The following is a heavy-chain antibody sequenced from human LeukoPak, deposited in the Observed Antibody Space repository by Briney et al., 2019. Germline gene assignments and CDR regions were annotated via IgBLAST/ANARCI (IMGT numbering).Heavy chain of an antibody. CDR3: ARVIAPQDYYDSSPNFDY. V-gene: IGHV3-21*01. D-gene: IGHD3-22*01. J-gene: IGHJ4*02. Sequence: PGGSLRLSCAASGFTFSSYSMNWVRQAPGKGLEWVSSISSSSSYIYYADSAKGRFTISRDNAKNSLYLQMNSLRAEDTAVYYCARVIAPQDYYDSSPNFDYWGQGTLVTVSS. CDR2: ISSSSSYI. CDR1: GFTFSSYS.